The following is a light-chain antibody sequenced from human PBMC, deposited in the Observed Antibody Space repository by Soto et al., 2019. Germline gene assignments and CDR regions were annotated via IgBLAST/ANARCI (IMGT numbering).Light chain of an antibody. V-gene: IGKV3-20*01. J-gene: IGKJ1*01. CDR1: QSVSSSY. Sequence: EIVLTQSPGTLSLSPGERATLSCRASQSVSSSYLAWYQQRPGQAPRLLIYGASTRATGIPDRFSGSGSGTNFTLTISRLEPEDSSVYYCQQYGKSPKTFGPGTKVEIK. CDR2: GAS. CDR3: QQYGKSPKT.